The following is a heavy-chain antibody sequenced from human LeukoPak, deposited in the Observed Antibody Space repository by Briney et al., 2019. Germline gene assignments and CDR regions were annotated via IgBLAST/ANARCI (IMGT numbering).Heavy chain of an antibody. CDR1: GVTFSSYW. D-gene: IGHD3-3*01. V-gene: IGHV3-74*01. CDR2: INSDGSST. J-gene: IGHJ6*03. CDR3: ARDQGFSYYFYYMDV. Sequence: GGSLRLSCAASGVTFSSYWMHWVRQAPGKGLVWVSRINSDGSSTSYADSVKGRFTISRDNAKNSLYLQMNSLRAEDTAVYYCARDQGFSYYFYYMDVWGKGTTVTVSS.